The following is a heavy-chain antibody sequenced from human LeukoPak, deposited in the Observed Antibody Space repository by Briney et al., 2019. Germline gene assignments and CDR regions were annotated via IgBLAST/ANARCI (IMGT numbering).Heavy chain of an antibody. CDR1: GGSFSGYY. J-gene: IGHJ4*02. D-gene: IGHD6-13*01. CDR2: IYYSGST. Sequence: SETLSLTCAVYGGSFSGYYWSWIRQPPGKGLEWIGYIYYSGSTNYNPSLKSRVTISVDTSKNQFSLKLSSVTAADTAVYYCARGTIAAAGHFDYWGQGTLVTVSS. V-gene: IGHV4-59*01. CDR3: ARGTIAAAGHFDY.